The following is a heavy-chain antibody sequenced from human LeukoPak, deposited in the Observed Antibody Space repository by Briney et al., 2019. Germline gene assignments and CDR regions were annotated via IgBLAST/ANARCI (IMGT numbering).Heavy chain of an antibody. CDR1: GYTFTSYD. Sequence: ASVKVSRKASGYTFTSYDINWVRQATGQGPEWMGWMNPNSGNTGYAQKFQGRVTMTRNTSISTAYMELSSLRSEDTAVYYCARVDGQQLVLNDYWGQGTLVTVSS. CDR3: ARVDGQQLVLNDY. J-gene: IGHJ4*02. CDR2: MNPNSGNT. V-gene: IGHV1-8*01. D-gene: IGHD6-13*01.